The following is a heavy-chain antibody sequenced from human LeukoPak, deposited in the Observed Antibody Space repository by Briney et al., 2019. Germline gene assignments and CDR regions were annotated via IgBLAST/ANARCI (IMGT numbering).Heavy chain of an antibody. V-gene: IGHV3-48*03. CDR2: ISSSGSTI. CDR3: ARDLQYYDILTGYPFYYYYYGMDV. Sequence: PGGYLRLSCAASGFTFSSYEMNWVRQAPGKGLEWVSYISSSGSTIYYADSVKGRFTISRDNAKNSLYLQMNSLRAEDTAVYYCARDLQYYDILTGYPFYYYYYGMDVWGQGTTVTVSS. CDR1: GFTFSSYE. D-gene: IGHD3-9*01. J-gene: IGHJ6*02.